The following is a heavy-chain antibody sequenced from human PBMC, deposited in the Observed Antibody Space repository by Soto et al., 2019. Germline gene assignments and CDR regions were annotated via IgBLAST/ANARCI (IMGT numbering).Heavy chain of an antibody. J-gene: IGHJ3*02. V-gene: IGHV1-18*01. Sequence: ASVKVSCKASGYTFTSYGISWVRQAPGQGLEWMGWISAYNGDTNYAQKLQGRVTMTTDTSTSTAYMELRSLRSDDTAVYYCARDSGLAGDDAFDIWGQGTMVTVS. D-gene: IGHD3-10*01. CDR2: ISAYNGDT. CDR3: ARDSGLAGDDAFDI. CDR1: GYTFTSYG.